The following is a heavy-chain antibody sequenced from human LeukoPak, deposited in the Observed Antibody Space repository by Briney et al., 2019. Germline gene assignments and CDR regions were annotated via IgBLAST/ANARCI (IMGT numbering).Heavy chain of an antibody. D-gene: IGHD5-18*01. J-gene: IGHJ4*02. CDR3: ARDYRGSSYGYIDY. CDR2: IRYDGSNK. Sequence: GGSLRLSCAASGFTFNSYGMHWVRQAPGKGLEWVAFIRYDGSNKYYADPLKGRFTISRDNAKNSLYLQLNSLRAEDTAVYFCARDYRGSSYGYIDYWGQGILVIVSS. V-gene: IGHV3-30*02. CDR1: GFTFNSYG.